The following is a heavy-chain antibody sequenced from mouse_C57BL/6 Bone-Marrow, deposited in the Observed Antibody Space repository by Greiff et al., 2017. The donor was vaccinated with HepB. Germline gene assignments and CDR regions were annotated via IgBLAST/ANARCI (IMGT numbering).Heavy chain of an antibody. CDR3: ARSFFGLLRGFAGFAY. D-gene: IGHD1-1*01. CDR2: IDPSDSYT. J-gene: IGHJ3*01. V-gene: IGHV1-69*01. Sequence: QVQLKEPGAELVMPGASVKLSCKASGYTFTSYWMHWVKQRPGQGLEWIGEIDPSDSYTNYNQKFKGKATLTVDKSSSTAYMQLSSLTSEDSAVYYCARSFFGLLRGFAGFAYWGQGTLVTVSA. CDR1: GYTFTSYW.